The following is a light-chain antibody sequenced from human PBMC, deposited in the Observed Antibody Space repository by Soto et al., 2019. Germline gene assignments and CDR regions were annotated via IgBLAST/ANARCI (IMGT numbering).Light chain of an antibody. CDR1: QGISNY. J-gene: IGKJ3*01. V-gene: IGKV1-27*01. Sequence: DIQMTQSPSSLSASVGDRVTITCRASQGISNYLAWYQQKPGKVPKLLICAASTMESGVPSRFSGRGSGTDFTLSVSSVQPVDVATYYCQKYNSAPFTFGPGTKVDIK. CDR2: AAS. CDR3: QKYNSAPFT.